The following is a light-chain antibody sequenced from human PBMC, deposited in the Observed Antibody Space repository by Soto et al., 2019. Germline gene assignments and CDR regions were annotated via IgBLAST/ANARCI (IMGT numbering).Light chain of an antibody. J-gene: IGLJ1*01. CDR3: FSYAGSSSFDV. Sequence: QSVLTQPASVSGSPGQSITISCTGTSSDVGGYNLVSWYQQHPGKAPKLMIFEGSKRPSGVSNRFSGSKSGNTASLTVSGLQAVDEPDYYCFSYAGSSSFDVFGTGTKLTVL. V-gene: IGLV2-23*03. CDR2: EGS. CDR1: SSDVGGYNL.